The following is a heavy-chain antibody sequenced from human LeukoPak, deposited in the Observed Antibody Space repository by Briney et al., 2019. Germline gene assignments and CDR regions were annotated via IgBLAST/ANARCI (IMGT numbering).Heavy chain of an antibody. V-gene: IGHV4-59*08. J-gene: IGHJ3*02. Sequence: SVPLSLTCTVSGGSITNYHWSWLRQPPGQGLEGIGYIYYSGSTNYNPSLKSRVTISIDTSNNQFSLKLSSVTASDTAVYYCARPNNYGYVYAFDIWGQGTMVTVSS. CDR2: IYYSGST. CDR1: GGSITNYH. D-gene: IGHD5-18*01. CDR3: ARPNNYGYVYAFDI.